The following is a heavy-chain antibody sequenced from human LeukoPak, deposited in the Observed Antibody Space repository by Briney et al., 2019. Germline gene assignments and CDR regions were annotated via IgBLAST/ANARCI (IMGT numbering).Heavy chain of an antibody. CDR1: GYTFITYG. CDR2: ISAYNGNT. D-gene: IGHD3-10*01. Sequence: ASVKVSCKASGYTFITYGITWVRQAPGQGLEWMGWISAYNGNTNYAQRFQGRVTMTTDTSTSTAYMELRSLKSGDTAVYYCARASDPRIISLYIIPEWDYWGQGTLVTVSS. J-gene: IGHJ4*02. CDR3: ARASDPRIISLYIIPEWDY. V-gene: IGHV1-18*01.